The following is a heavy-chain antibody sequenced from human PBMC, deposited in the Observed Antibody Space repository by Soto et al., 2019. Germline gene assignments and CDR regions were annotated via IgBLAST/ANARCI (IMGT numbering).Heavy chain of an antibody. D-gene: IGHD3-22*01. V-gene: IGHV1-58*01. Sequence: SVKVSCKASGFTFTSSAVQSVRQARGQRLEWIGWIVVGSGNTNYAQKFQERVTITRDMSTSTAYMELSSLRSEDTAVYYCAAAVYYYDSNGDIWGQGTMVTVSS. J-gene: IGHJ3*02. CDR1: GFTFTSSA. CDR2: IVVGSGNT. CDR3: AAAVYYYDSNGDI.